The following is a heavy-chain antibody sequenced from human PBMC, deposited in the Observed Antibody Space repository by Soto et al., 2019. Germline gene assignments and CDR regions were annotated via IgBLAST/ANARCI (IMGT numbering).Heavy chain of an antibody. CDR2: INHSGST. CDR3: AREGVWGSYF. CDR1: GGSFSGYY. D-gene: IGHD3-16*01. Sequence: QVQLQQWGAGLLKPSETLSLTCAVYGGSFSGYYWSWIRQPPGKGLEWIGEINHSGSTNYNPSLKSRVTISVDTSKSQFSLKLSSVTAADTAVYYCAREGVWGSYFWGQGTLVTVSS. V-gene: IGHV4-34*01. J-gene: IGHJ4*02.